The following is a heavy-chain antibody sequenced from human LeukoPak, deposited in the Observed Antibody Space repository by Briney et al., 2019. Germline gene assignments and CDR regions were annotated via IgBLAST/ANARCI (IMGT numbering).Heavy chain of an antibody. CDR1: GGSISSSSYY. V-gene: IGHV4-39*07. CDR3: ARVEQQLSYYYYYGMDV. CDR2: IYYSGST. J-gene: IGHJ6*02. Sequence: SETLSLTCTVSGGSISSSSYYWGWIRQPPGKGLEWIGSIYYSGSTYYNPSLKSRVTISVDTSKNQFSLKLSSVTAADTAVYYCARVEQQLSYYYYYGMDVWGQGTTVTVSS. D-gene: IGHD6-13*01.